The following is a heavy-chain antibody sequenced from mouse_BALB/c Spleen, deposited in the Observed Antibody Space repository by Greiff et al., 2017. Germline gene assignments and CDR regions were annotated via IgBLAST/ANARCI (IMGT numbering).Heavy chain of an antibody. Sequence: EVKVVESGGGLVQPGGSLRLSCATSGFTFTDYYMSWVRQPPGKALEWLGFIRNKANGYTTEYSASVKGRFTISRDNSQSILYLQMNTLRAEDSATYYCARLYYGSSYGAMDYWGQGTSVTVSS. CDR1: GFTFTDYY. J-gene: IGHJ4*01. CDR2: IRNKANGYTT. D-gene: IGHD1-1*01. V-gene: IGHV7-3*02. CDR3: ARLYYGSSYGAMDY.